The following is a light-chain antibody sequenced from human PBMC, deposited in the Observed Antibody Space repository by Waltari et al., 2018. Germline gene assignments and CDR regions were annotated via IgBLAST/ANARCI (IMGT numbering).Light chain of an antibody. CDR2: WAT. CDR3: QQYYTTPIT. J-gene: IGKJ4*01. V-gene: IGKV4-1*01. Sequence: DIVMTQSPDSLAVSLGERATINCKSSQSVLLSSNNRNYLTWYQQKPGQPPKLLIYWATTRESGVPGRFSGSGSGTDFTLTISSLQAEDVAVYYCQQYYTTPITFGGGTKIDMK. CDR1: QSVLLSSNNRNY.